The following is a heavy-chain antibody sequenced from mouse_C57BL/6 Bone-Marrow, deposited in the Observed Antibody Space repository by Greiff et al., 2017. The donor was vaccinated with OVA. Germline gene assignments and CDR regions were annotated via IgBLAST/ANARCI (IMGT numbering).Heavy chain of an antibody. CDR3: ARPVYSNYEDWFAY. CDR1: GYTFTSYW. CDR2: IHPNSGST. J-gene: IGHJ3*01. Sequence: VQLQQPGAELVKPGASVKLSCKASGYTFTSYWMHWVKQRPGQGLEWIGMIHPNSGSTNYNEKFKSKATLTVDKSSSTAYMQLSSLTSEDSAVYYCARPVYSNYEDWFAYWGQGTLVTVSA. V-gene: IGHV1-64*01. D-gene: IGHD2-5*01.